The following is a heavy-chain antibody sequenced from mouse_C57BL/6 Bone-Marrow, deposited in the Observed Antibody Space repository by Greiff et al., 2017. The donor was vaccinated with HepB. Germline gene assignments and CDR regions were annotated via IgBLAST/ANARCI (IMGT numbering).Heavy chain of an antibody. J-gene: IGHJ4*01. CDR3: AKPLFVTTVVATDYAMDY. Sequence: QVQLKESGPGLVAPSQSLSITCTVSGFSLTSYGVSWVRQPPGKGLEWLGVIWGDGSTNYHSALISRLSISKDNSKSQVFLKLNSLQTADTATYYGAKPLFVTTVVATDYAMDYWGQGTSVTVSS. D-gene: IGHD1-1*01. CDR2: IWGDGST. V-gene: IGHV2-3*01. CDR1: GFSLTSYG.